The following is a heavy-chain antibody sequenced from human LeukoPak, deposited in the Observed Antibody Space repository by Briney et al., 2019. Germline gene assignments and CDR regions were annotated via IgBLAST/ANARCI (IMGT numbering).Heavy chain of an antibody. V-gene: IGHV3-21*04. Sequence: PGGSLRLSCAASGFTFSSYSMNWVRQAPGKGLEWVSSISSSSSYIYYADSVKGRFTISRDNAKNSLYLQMNSLRAEDTAVYYCAKVRPSPLAYCGGDCYSSTLSPYMDVWGKGTTVTVSS. CDR1: GFTFSSYS. CDR3: AKVRPSPLAYCGGDCYSSTLSPYMDV. D-gene: IGHD2-21*02. CDR2: ISSSSSYI. J-gene: IGHJ6*03.